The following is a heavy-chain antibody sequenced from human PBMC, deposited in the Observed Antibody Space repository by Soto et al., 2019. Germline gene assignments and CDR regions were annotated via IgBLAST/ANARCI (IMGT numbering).Heavy chain of an antibody. CDR2: IYYSGST. CDR1: GGSISSGGYY. V-gene: IGHV4-31*03. Sequence: TSETLSLTCTVSGGSISSGGYYWSWIRQHPGKGLEWIGYIYYSGSTYYNPSLKSRVTISVDTSKNQFSLKLSSVTAADTAVYYCAREVFLSRVELWFDPWGQGTLVTVSS. J-gene: IGHJ5*02. CDR3: AREVFLSRVELWFDP. D-gene: IGHD1-26*01.